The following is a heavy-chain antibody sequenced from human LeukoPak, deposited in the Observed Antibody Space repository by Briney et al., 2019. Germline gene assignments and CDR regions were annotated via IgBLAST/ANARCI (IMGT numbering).Heavy chain of an antibody. V-gene: IGHV3-30-3*01. CDR2: ISYDGSNK. CDR1: GFTFSSYA. J-gene: IGHJ5*02. Sequence: GRSLRLSRAASGFTFSSYAMHWVRQAPGKGLGWVAVISYDGSNKYYADSVKGRFTISRDKSKNTLYLQMNSLRAEDTAVYYCARGLRGTKDSKLRFLGGGLNWFDPWGQGTLVTVSA. CDR3: ARGLRGTKDSKLRFLGGGLNWFDP. D-gene: IGHD3-3*01.